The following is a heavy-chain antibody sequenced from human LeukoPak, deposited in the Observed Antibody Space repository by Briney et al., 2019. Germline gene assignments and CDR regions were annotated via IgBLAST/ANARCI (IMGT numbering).Heavy chain of an antibody. CDR1: GFTFSSYG. CDR3: ATVAAPVDDY. CDR2: MSYDGSNK. D-gene: IGHD2-15*01. J-gene: IGHJ4*02. Sequence: GGSLRLSCAASGFTFSSYGMHWVRQAPGKGLEWVAVMSYDGSNKYYADSVKGRFTISRDNSKNTLYLQMNSLRAEDTAVYYCATVAAPVDDYWGQGTLVTVSS. V-gene: IGHV3-30*03.